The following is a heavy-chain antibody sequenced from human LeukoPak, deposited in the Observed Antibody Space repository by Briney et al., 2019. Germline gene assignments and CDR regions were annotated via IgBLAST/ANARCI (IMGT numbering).Heavy chain of an antibody. V-gene: IGHV3-23*01. CDR2: MSGRGVST. D-gene: IGHD2-15*01. J-gene: IGHJ4*02. Sequence: GGSLRLSCAASGFTFSPYWMSWVRQAPGKGLEWVSGMSGRGVSTYYADSVKGRFTISSDNSKNTLYLQMNSLRAEDTAIYYCAKDCNGGNCYIDYWGQGTLVTVAS. CDR3: AKDCNGGNCYIDY. CDR1: GFTFSPYW.